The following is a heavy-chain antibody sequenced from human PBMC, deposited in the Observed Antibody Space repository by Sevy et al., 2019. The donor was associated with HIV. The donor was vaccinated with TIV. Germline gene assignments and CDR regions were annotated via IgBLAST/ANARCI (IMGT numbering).Heavy chain of an antibody. Sequence: SETLSLTCTVSGVSISTGGDCWSWIRQPPGKGLEWIGYIYHSGVTNYNPSLKTRVNISIDRSKKQFSLNLTSVTAADTAVYFCARDRGTIFGVDLWGQGTLVTVSS. CDR2: IYHSGVT. J-gene: IGHJ4*02. CDR3: ARDRGTIFGVDL. CDR1: GVSISTGGDC. V-gene: IGHV4-30-2*01. D-gene: IGHD3-3*01.